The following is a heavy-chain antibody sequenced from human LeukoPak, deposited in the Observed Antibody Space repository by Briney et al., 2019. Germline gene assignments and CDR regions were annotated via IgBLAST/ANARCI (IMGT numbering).Heavy chain of an antibody. CDR1: GFTFSSYS. Sequence: GGSLRLSCAASGFTFSSYSMNWVRQAPGKGLEWVSSISSSSSYIYYADSVKGRFTISRDNAKNSLYLQMNSLRAGDTAVYYCARGFVAAPNWFDPWGQGTLVTVSS. D-gene: IGHD6-6*01. CDR2: ISSSSSYI. CDR3: ARGFVAAPNWFDP. J-gene: IGHJ5*02. V-gene: IGHV3-21*01.